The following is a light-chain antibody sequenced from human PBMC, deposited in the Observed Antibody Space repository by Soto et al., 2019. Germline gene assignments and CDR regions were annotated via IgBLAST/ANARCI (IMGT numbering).Light chain of an antibody. CDR3: QQSYSMPLA. CDR1: HSVSVW. J-gene: IGKJ4*01. Sequence: IQMTHSPSTLSASFGDMVSISFRASHSVSVWVAWYQQQPGAAPKLLIYDAFTVDTGVPSRFSGSGSGTDFTLTISSLQPEDFVSYYCQQSYSMPLAFGGGTKVDNK. V-gene: IGKV1-5*01. CDR2: DAF.